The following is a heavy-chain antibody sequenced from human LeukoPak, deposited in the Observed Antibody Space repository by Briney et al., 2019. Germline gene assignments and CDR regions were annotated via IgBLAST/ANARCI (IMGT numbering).Heavy chain of an antibody. Sequence: ASVKVSCKASGGTFSSYAISWVRQAPGQGLEWMGGIIPIFGTANYAQKFQGRVTITTDESTSTAYMELSSLRSEDTAVYYCARVGGRKYRGSYGTWGQGTLVTVSS. CDR2: IIPIFGTA. V-gene: IGHV1-69*05. CDR3: ARVGGRKYRGSYGT. CDR1: GGTFSSYA. J-gene: IGHJ4*02. D-gene: IGHD1-26*01.